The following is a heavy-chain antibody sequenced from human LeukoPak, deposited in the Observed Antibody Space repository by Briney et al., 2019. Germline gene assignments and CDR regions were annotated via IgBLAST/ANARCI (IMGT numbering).Heavy chain of an antibody. CDR3: ARVYVTVVRGRWFDP. D-gene: IGHD3-10*01. CDR2: IDHSGST. J-gene: IGHJ5*02. V-gene: IGHV4-34*01. Sequence: SETLSLTCAVYGGSLSGYSWTWIRQPPGKGLEWIGEIDHSGSTNYNASLTSRVIISADTSRNQFSLKLTSVTVADTAVYYCARVYVTVVRGRWFDPWGQGTLVTVSP. CDR1: GGSLSGYS.